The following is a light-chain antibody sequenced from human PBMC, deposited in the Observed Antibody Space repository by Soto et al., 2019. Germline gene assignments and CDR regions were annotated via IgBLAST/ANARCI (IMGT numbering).Light chain of an antibody. CDR2: KAS. V-gene: IGKV1-5*03. Sequence: DFQMTQSPSTLSASVGDRVTLTCRASQSIHSWLAWYQQKPGTTPKLLIYKASTLQIGVPSRFAGSGSGTEFTLTIHNLQPDDYASYFCQQYNAHPYTFGQGTKLEIK. CDR1: QSIHSW. CDR3: QQYNAHPYT. J-gene: IGKJ2*01.